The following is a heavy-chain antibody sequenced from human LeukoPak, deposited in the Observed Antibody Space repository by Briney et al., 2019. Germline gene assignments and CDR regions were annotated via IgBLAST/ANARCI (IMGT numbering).Heavy chain of an antibody. J-gene: IGHJ4*02. Sequence: GGSLRLSCAASGFTFSSYAMHWVRQAPGKGLEYVPAISSNGGSTYYANSVKGRFTISRDNSKNTLYLQMGSLRAEDMAVYYCARASGLYYDILTGYAPHYFDYWGQGTLVTVSS. D-gene: IGHD3-9*01. CDR3: ARASGLYYDILTGYAPHYFDY. CDR2: ISSNGGST. V-gene: IGHV3-64*01. CDR1: GFTFSSYA.